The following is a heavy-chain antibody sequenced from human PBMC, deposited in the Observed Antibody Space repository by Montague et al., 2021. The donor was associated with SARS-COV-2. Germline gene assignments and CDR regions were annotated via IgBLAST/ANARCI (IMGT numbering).Heavy chain of an antibody. J-gene: IGHJ4*02. CDR2: ISRSGDRT. CDR1: GFTFDDYG. D-gene: IGHD3-10*01. CDR3: SRGGGMIRGVVDC. V-gene: IGHV3-20*01. Sequence: SLRLSCAVSGFTFDDYGMSWVRQAPGKGFEWVSGISRSGDRTAHGDSVKGRFTIFRDNAKNSLYLQMNSLRVEDTAFYHCSRGGGMIRGVVDCWGQGILVSDTS.